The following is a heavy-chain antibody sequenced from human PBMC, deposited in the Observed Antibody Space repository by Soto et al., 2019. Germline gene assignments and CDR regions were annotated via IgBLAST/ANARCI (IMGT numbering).Heavy chain of an antibody. V-gene: IGHV1-2*04. CDR2: INPNGGVT. Sequence: QVQLVQSGAEVRKPGASVTVSCRSSGDSFNDYYIHWVRQAPGQGFEWMGWINPNGGVTKYAQKFQGWVSMTRDTSIRTVYMQLSRLRSDDTAVYSFASESGGATATLDYYYFYMDVWGTGTTVTVSS. D-gene: IGHD5-12*01. CDR3: ASESGGATATLDYYYFYMDV. J-gene: IGHJ6*03. CDR1: GDSFNDYY.